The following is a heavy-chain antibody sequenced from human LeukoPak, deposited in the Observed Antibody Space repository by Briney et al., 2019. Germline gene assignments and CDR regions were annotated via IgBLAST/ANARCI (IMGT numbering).Heavy chain of an antibody. V-gene: IGHV3-21*01. CDR2: ISSSSSYI. CDR3: ARDPTYSYDSSSYYYFDY. Sequence: GGSLRLSCAASGFSFSRYSMNWVRQAPGKGLEWVSSISSSSSYIYYTDSVKGRFTISRDNAKNSLYLQMNSLRAEDTAVYYCARDPTYSYDSSSYYYFDYWGQGTLVTVSS. J-gene: IGHJ4*02. CDR1: GFSFSRYS. D-gene: IGHD3-22*01.